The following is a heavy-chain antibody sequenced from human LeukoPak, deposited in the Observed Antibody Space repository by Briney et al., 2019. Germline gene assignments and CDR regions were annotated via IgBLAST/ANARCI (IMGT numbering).Heavy chain of an antibody. CDR3: ASDEGSGSRD. CDR1: GGSISSGGYY. V-gene: IGHV4-30-2*05. CDR2: IYHSGST. D-gene: IGHD3-10*01. Sequence: SETLSLTCTVSGGSISSGGYYWSWIRQPPGKGLEWIGYIYHSGSTYYNPSLKSRVTISVDTSKNQFSLKLSSVTAADTAVYYCASDEGSGSRDWGQGTLVTVSS. J-gene: IGHJ4*02.